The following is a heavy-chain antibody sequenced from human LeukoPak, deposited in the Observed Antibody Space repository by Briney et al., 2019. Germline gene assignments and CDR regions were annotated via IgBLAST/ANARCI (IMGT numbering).Heavy chain of an antibody. D-gene: IGHD3-9*01. Sequence: GASVKVSRKASGYTFTGYYMHWVRQAPGQGLEWMGWINPNSGGTNYAQKFQGWVTMTRDTSISTAYMELSRLRSDDTAVYYCARDGALTGYPAGGDYWGQGTLVTVSS. CDR1: GYTFTGYY. J-gene: IGHJ4*02. CDR2: INPNSGGT. V-gene: IGHV1-2*04. CDR3: ARDGALTGYPAGGDY.